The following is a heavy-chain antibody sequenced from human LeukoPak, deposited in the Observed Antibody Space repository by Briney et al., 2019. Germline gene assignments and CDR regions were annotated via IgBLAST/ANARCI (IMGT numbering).Heavy chain of an antibody. D-gene: IGHD1-26*01. J-gene: IGHJ4*02. CDR1: GFMFSSYG. CDR2: TSYDGTNK. V-gene: IGHV3-30*18. CDR3: AKSAVGPQYSFDS. Sequence: PGGSLRLSCAASGFMFSSYGMHWVRQAPGKGLEWVAVTSYDGTNKYYADSVRGRFTISRDNSKNTVYLQMNGLRAEDTALYYCAKSAVGPQYSFDSWGQGTLSPSRQ.